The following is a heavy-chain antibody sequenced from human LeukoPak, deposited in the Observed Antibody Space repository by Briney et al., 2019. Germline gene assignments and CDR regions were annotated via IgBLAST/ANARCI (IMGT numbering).Heavy chain of an antibody. Sequence: GGSLRLSCAASGLTFSGFAMSWVRQAPGKGLEWVSAISGNGDTTYYADSVKGRFTISRDNFKNMLYLQMNSLRVEDTAVYYCAKGHSAHGTGFDCWGQGTLVIVSS. V-gene: IGHV3-23*01. J-gene: IGHJ4*02. CDR2: ISGNGDTT. CDR1: GLTFSGFA. CDR3: AKGHSAHGTGFDC. D-gene: IGHD1-14*01.